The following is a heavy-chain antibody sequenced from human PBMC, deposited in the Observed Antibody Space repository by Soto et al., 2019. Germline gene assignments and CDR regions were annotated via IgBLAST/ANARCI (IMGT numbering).Heavy chain of an antibody. CDR3: AREGRVTYYDFWSGYYAIDY. Sequence: GGSLRLSCAASGFTFSSYGMHWVRQAPGKGLEWVAVIWYDGSNKYYADSVKGRFTISRDNSKNTLYLQMNSLRAEDTAVYYCAREGRVTYYDFWSGYYAIDYWGQGTLVTVSS. CDR1: GFTFSSYG. V-gene: IGHV3-33*01. D-gene: IGHD3-3*01. J-gene: IGHJ4*02. CDR2: IWYDGSNK.